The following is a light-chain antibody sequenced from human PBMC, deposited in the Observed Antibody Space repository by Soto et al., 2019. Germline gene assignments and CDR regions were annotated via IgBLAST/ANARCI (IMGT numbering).Light chain of an antibody. V-gene: IGLV1-40*01. CDR3: QSYYNTLSGPIYV. J-gene: IGLJ1*01. CDR1: TSNIGAGYD. CDR2: GNT. Sequence: QSVLTQPPSVSGALGQRVTISCTGITSNIGAGYDVHWYQLLPGRAPKLLIYGNTNRPSGVPDRFSGSKSATSASLAITGLQAEDEAIYYCQSYYNTLSGPIYVFGTGTQLTVL.